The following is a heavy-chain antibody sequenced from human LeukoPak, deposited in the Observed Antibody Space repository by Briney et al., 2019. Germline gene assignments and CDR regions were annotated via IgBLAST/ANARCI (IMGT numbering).Heavy chain of an antibody. CDR3: AGFLEWFRNWFDP. Sequence: GGSLRLSCAASGFTFSSYSMNWVRQAPGKGLEWVSSISNSSSYIYYADSVKGRFTISRDNAKDSLYLQMNSLRAEDTAVYYCAGFLEWFRNWFDPWGQGTLVTVSS. CDR2: ISNSSSYI. V-gene: IGHV3-21*01. D-gene: IGHD3-3*01. J-gene: IGHJ5*02. CDR1: GFTFSSYS.